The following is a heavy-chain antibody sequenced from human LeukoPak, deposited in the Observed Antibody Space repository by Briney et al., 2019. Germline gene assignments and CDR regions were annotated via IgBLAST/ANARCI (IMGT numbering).Heavy chain of an antibody. CDR1: GGTFISYA. Sequence: ASVKVSCKASGGTFISYAISWVRQAPGQGLEWMGGIIPIFGTANYAQKFQGRVTITADESTSTAYMELSSLRSEDTAVYYCARTWIQLFTPDFDLWGQGTLVTVSS. J-gene: IGHJ4*02. CDR3: ARTWIQLFTPDFDL. V-gene: IGHV1-69*13. D-gene: IGHD5-18*01. CDR2: IIPIFGTA.